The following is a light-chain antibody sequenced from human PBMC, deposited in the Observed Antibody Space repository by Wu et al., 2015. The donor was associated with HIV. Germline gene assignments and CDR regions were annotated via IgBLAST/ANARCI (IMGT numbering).Light chain of an antibody. Sequence: DIQMTQSPSTLSASVGDTVTITCRASQSVSSWLAWHQQKLGEAPKVLIYKASTLESGVPARFSGSGSGTEFTLTISNLQPEDSATYYCQGYDDYTWTFGQGTKVEIK. CDR2: KAS. CDR3: QGYDDYTWT. V-gene: IGKV1-5*03. J-gene: IGKJ1*01. CDR1: QSVSSW.